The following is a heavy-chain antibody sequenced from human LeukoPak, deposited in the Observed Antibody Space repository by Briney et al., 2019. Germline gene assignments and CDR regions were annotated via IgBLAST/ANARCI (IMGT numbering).Heavy chain of an antibody. CDR2: IWHSGST. Sequence: SETLSLTCTVSGDSINSGYYWSWIRQHPGKGLEWVGNIWHSGSTSYNPSLKGRTTISVDTSKNQFSLKLSSVTAADTAVYYCARDRRYYDSSDYLRGDFDYWGQGTQVTVSS. V-gene: IGHV4-31*03. D-gene: IGHD3-22*01. J-gene: IGHJ4*02. CDR3: ARDRRYYDSSDYLRGDFDY. CDR1: GDSINSGYY.